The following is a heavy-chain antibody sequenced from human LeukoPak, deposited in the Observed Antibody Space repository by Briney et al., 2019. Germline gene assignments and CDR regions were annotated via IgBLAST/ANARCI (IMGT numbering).Heavy chain of an antibody. CDR2: ISSSSSYI. D-gene: IGHD4-17*01. J-gene: IGHJ4*02. V-gene: IGHV3-21*01. Sequence: PGGSLRLSCAASGFTFSSYSMNWVRQAPGKGLEWVSSISSSSSYIYYADSVKGRFTISRDNAKNSLYLQMNSLRAEDTAVYYCARDKYPYYGDYVGYDYWGQGTLVTVSS. CDR1: GFTFSSYS. CDR3: ARDKYPYYGDYVGYDY.